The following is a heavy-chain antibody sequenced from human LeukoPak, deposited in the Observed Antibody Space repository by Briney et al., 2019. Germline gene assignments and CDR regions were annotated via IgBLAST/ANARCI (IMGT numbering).Heavy chain of an antibody. D-gene: IGHD2-2*01. J-gene: IGHJ4*02. CDR2: IKQGGSEK. CDR1: GFTFSSYW. CDR3: AKAFGPSCYGAINY. Sequence: GGSLRLSCAASGFTFSSYWMSWVRQAPGKGLEWVANIKQGGSEKYYVDSVKGRFTISRDNSKNTLYLEMNSLRAEDTAVYYCAKAFGPSCYGAINYWGQGTLVTVSS. V-gene: IGHV3-7*05.